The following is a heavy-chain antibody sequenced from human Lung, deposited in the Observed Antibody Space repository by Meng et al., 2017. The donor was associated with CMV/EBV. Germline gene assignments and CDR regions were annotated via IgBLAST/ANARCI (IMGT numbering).Heavy chain of an antibody. Sequence: GGSLRLXCAASGFTVSNSYMSWVRQAPGKGLEQVSVIYSGDNTFYADSVKGRFSISRDSSKNTLYLQMNGLRAEDTAVYYCARGWGMIVSSRPLGWFDPWXQGTXVNGAS. J-gene: IGHJ5*02. CDR3: ARGWGMIVSSRPLGWFDP. V-gene: IGHV3-53*01. D-gene: IGHD3-22*01. CDR2: IYSGDNT. CDR1: GFTVSNSY.